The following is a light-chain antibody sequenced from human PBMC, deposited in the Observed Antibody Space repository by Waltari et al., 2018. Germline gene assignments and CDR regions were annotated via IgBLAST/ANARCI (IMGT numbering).Light chain of an antibody. J-gene: IGKJ1*01. Sequence: DSVMTQTPLSLSVSPGQPASISCKSSQGLLHSDGTTDLYWYLQKPGQSPQLRIYEGSSWFSGVPDRFSGSGSGTDFTLKISRVEAEDAGIYYFMKGIHLRTFGQGTKVEIK. CDR3: MKGIHLRT. CDR1: QGLLHSDGTTD. V-gene: IGKV2-29*02. CDR2: EGS.